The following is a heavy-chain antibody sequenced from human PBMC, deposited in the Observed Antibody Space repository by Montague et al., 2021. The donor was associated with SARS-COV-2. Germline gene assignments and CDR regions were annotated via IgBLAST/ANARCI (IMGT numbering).Heavy chain of an antibody. V-gene: IGHV4-4*07. CDR2: IYNSGST. J-gene: IGHJ4*02. CDR1: GGSISGYY. CDR3: VRDQGRSNWNYPDY. D-gene: IGHD1-20*01. Sequence: SETPSLTCTVSGGSISGYYWSWFRQSAGKGLEWIGRIYNSGSTSYNPSLKSRVTMSVDTSKNQFSLKLSSVTAADTAVYYCVRDQGRSNWNYPDYWGQGTLVTVSS.